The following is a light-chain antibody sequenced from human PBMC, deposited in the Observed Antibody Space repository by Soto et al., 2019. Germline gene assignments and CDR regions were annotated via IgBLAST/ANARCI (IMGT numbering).Light chain of an antibody. J-gene: IGKJ5*01. CDR3: QQYGSSPRT. CDR2: GAS. Sequence: IVLTQSPGTLSLSPGERATLSCRASQSVSNNYLAWYQQKPGQAPRLLIYGASSRATGIPDRFSGSGSGTDFTLTISRLEPEDFAVYYCQQYGSSPRTFGQGTLLEI. V-gene: IGKV3-20*01. CDR1: QSVSNNY.